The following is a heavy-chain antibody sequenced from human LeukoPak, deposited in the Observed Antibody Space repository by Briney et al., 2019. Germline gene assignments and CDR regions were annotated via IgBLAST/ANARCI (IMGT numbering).Heavy chain of an antibody. V-gene: IGHV3-7*01. J-gene: IGHJ1*01. CDR3: TSWGDTTAEYFQR. D-gene: IGHD2-21*02. CDR1: GFTFSSDW. Sequence: GGSLRLSCVVSGFTFSSDWMSWVRQAPGKGLEWVAHINPDGRDTYYVGSVKGRFTISRDNAQNSMYLQMNSLRVEDTAVYYCTSWGDTTAEYFQRWGQGTLVTVSS. CDR2: INPDGRDT.